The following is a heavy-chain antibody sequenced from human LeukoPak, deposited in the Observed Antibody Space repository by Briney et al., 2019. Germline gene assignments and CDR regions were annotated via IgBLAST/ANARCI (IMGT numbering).Heavy chain of an antibody. D-gene: IGHD5-18*01. J-gene: IGHJ6*03. CDR1: GGSISSYY. V-gene: IGHV4-4*07. Sequence: SETLSLTCTVSGGSISSYYWSWIRQPAGKGLEWIGRIYTSGSTNYNPSLKSRVTMSVDTSKNQFSLKLSSVTAADTAVYYCARDQNSYGPTIRDYYYYYYMDVWGKGTTVTVSS. CDR3: ARDQNSYGPTIRDYYYYYYMDV. CDR2: IYTSGST.